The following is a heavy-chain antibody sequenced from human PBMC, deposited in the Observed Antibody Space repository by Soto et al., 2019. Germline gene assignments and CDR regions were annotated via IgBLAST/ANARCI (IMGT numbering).Heavy chain of an antibody. CDR3: ARELRDGNRYTPDF. J-gene: IGHJ4*02. D-gene: IGHD3-16*02. V-gene: IGHV4-30-4*01. CDR2: IYYTGST. Sequence: QVQLQESGPGLVKPSETLSLTCTVSGGSISNGAYLWSWIRQRPGRDLEWIGYIYYTGSTYYNPSFMSRVHITVDRSENQFSLRLTSVTAADTALYFCARELRDGNRYTPDFWGQGALVTVSS. CDR1: GGSISNGAYL.